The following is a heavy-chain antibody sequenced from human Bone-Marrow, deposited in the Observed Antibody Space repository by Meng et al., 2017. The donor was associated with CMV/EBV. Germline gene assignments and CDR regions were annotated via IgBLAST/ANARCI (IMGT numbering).Heavy chain of an antibody. CDR2: MSNSGSV. V-gene: IGHV4-61*01. CDR3: ASGLLIVTFGTYYYGMDV. J-gene: IGHJ6*02. Sequence: SETLSLTRSVSDGSVSSGSYYWAWIRQPPGKGLEWITSMSNSGSVNHNPSLESRVSISLDSSKSQISQKMKSVTAADTATNYCASGLLIVTFGTYYYGMDVWGQGTTVTVSS. D-gene: IGHD3-16*02. CDR1: DGSVSSGSYY.